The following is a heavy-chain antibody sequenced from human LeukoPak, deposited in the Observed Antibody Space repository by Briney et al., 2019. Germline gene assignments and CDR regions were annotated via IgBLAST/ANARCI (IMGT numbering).Heavy chain of an antibody. CDR3: ARDNPFRSSQADY. J-gene: IGHJ4*02. D-gene: IGHD1-26*01. CDR1: GDSINNNNYY. CDR2: IYYNGRT. Sequence: SETLSLTCTVSGDSINNNNYYWGWIRQPPGKGLEWIGNIYYNGRTYYSPSLKSRVTISVDTSKNQFSLKLSSVTAADTAVYYCARDNPFRSSQADYWGQGTLVTVSS. V-gene: IGHV4-39*07.